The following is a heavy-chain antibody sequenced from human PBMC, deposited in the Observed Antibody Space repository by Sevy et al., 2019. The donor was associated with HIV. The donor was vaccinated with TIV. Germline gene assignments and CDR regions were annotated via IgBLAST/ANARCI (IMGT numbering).Heavy chain of an antibody. V-gene: IGHV1-24*01. J-gene: IGHJ4*02. D-gene: IGHD3-22*01. CDR1: GYTLTQLS. CDR3: ATTKDYYESSGCPFDY. Sequence: ASVKVSCKVSGYTLTQLSMNWVRQAPGKGLEWMGSFDPEDGETIYAQKFQGRVTMTEDRSTDTAYMDLSSLRSEDTAVYYCATTKDYYESSGCPFDYWGQGTLVTVSS. CDR2: FDPEDGET.